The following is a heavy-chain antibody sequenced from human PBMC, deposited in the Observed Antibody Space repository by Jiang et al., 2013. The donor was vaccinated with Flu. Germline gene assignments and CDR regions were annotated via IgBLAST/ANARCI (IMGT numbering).Heavy chain of an antibody. CDR2: SITVGAP. Sequence: GLVKPSETLSPPALSLVAPSAVVVTTGAGSGSPQGRDWSGLGISITVGAPTTTPPLKSRVTISVDTSKNQFSLKLSSVTAADTAVYYCARGLYDFWSDDYWGQGTLVTVSS. J-gene: IGHJ4*02. V-gene: IGHV4-61*01. D-gene: IGHD3-3*01. CDR1: VAPSAVVVTT. CDR3: ARGLYDFWSDDY.